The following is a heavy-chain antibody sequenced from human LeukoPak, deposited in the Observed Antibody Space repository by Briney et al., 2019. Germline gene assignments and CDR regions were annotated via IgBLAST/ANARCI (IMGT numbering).Heavy chain of an antibody. J-gene: IGHJ4*02. CDR3: AGYCGGGTCNAAGY. Sequence: GGSLRLSCASSGFIFTNYWMTWVRQAPGKGLEWVANIKKGGSEKYYVDSVKGRFIISRDDAKKSVYLQMNSLRAEDTAVYYCAGYCGGGTCNAAGYWGQGTLVTVSS. CDR2: IKKGGSEK. V-gene: IGHV3-7*03. CDR1: GFIFTNYW. D-gene: IGHD2-15*01.